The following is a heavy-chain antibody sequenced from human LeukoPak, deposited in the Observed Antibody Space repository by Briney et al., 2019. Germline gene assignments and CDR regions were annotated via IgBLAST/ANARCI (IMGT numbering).Heavy chain of an antibody. CDR1: GFTLSSYW. CDR3: VRGGFGHAMDV. V-gene: IGHV3-74*01. Sequence: PGGSLRLSCAASGFTLSSYWMHWVRHAPGRGVMWVSAIDNDGGRTNYADSVKGRSTISRDNAKSTLYLQMTNLGAEDTAVYYCVRGGFGHAMDVWGQGTTVTVSS. D-gene: IGHD3-10*01. J-gene: IGHJ6*02. CDR2: IDNDGGRT.